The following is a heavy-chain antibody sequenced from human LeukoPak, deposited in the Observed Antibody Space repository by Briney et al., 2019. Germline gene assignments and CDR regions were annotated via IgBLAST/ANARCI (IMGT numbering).Heavy chain of an antibody. CDR1: GGSISSSTYY. CDR3: ARLAAAGTYYMDV. J-gene: IGHJ6*03. Sequence: QSSETLSLTCTVSGGSISSSTYYWGWIRQPPGKGLEWIGSIYYSGSTYSNPSLKSRVTISVDTSKNQFSLELSSVTAADTAVYYCARLAAAGTYYMDVWGKGTTVTGSS. CDR2: IYYSGST. D-gene: IGHD6-13*01. V-gene: IGHV4-39*01.